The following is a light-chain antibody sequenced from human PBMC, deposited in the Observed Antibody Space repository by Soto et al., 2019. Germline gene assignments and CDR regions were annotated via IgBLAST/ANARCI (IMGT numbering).Light chain of an antibody. Sequence: DIQTTQSPSSLSASVGDRVTITCRTSQNVGSYLNWYQQKPGKAPKLLIYGVSTLESGVPSRFSGSGSGTDFTLTIISLQPEDFATYYCQQSITVLGTFGQGTRLESK. V-gene: IGKV1-39*01. CDR1: QNVGSY. CDR2: GVS. CDR3: QQSITVLGT. J-gene: IGKJ5*01.